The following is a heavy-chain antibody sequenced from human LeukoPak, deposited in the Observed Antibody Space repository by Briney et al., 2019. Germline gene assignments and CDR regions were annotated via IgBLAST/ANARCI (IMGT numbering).Heavy chain of an antibody. V-gene: IGHV4-34*01. CDR3: ARAATAYDFWSGSLINWFDP. CDR2: INHSGST. Sequence: SETLSLTCAVYGGSFSGYYWSWIRQPPGKGLEWIGEINHSGSTNYNPSLKSRVTISVDTSKNQFSLKLSSVTAADTAVYYCARAATAYDFWSGSLINWFDPWGQGTLVTVSS. CDR1: GGSFSGYY. D-gene: IGHD3-3*01. J-gene: IGHJ5*02.